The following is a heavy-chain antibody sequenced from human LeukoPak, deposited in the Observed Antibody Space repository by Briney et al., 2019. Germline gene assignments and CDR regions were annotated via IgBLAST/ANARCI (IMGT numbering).Heavy chain of an antibody. D-gene: IGHD2-2*01. CDR2: VSGDGGRT. J-gene: IGHJ1*01. CDR3: ARDRMSRAPTYFHH. CDR1: GFTFGEFG. V-gene: IGHV3-43*02. Sequence: PGGSLRLSCAASGFTFGEFGMHWVRQAPGKGLEWVSFVSGDGGRTDYADSVKGRFTISRDNSKNSLYLQMNSLTADDTAFYFCARDRMSRAPTYFHHWGQGTLVTVSA.